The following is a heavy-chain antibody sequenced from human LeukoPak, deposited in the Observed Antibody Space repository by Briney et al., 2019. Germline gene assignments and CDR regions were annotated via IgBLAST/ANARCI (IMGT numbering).Heavy chain of an antibody. CDR3: AKDLSALLPGAHNYMDV. CDR1: GLTFSSYG. V-gene: IGHV3-23*01. CDR2: INGSGGST. D-gene: IGHD3-3*02. Sequence: GGSLRLSCAASGLTFSSYGMSWVCQAPGKGLEWVSAINGSGGSTYYADSVKGRFTISRDNSKNTLYLQMNSLRAEDTALYYCAKDLSALLPGAHNYMDVWGKGTTVTISS. J-gene: IGHJ6*03.